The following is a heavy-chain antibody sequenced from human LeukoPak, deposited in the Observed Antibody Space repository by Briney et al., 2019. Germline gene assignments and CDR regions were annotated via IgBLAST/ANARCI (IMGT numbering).Heavy chain of an antibody. Sequence: GRFLRLSCAASGFTFSSYGMHWVRQAPGKGLEWVAVMWYDGSNKYYADSVKGRFTISRDNSKNTLYLQMNSLRAEDTAVYYCARDGYNYFDYWGQGTLVTVSS. V-gene: IGHV3-33*01. CDR2: MWYDGSNK. CDR1: GFTFSSYG. J-gene: IGHJ4*02. CDR3: ARDGYNYFDY. D-gene: IGHD5-24*01.